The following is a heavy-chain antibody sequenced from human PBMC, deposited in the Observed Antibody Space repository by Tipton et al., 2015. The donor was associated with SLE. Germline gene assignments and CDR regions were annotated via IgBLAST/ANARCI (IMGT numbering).Heavy chain of an antibody. V-gene: IGHV3-21*01. CDR2: ISSCTNYI. CDR1: GFTFRTYS. J-gene: IGHJ4*02. CDR3: ARDGDILGAKGYYFDY. D-gene: IGHD1-26*01. Sequence: SLRLSCAASGFTFRTYSMNWVRQAPGKGLEWVSSISSCTNYIYYADTVRGRFTISRDNTKNSLYLQMKSLRAEDTAVYYCARDGDILGAKGYYFDYWGQGTLVTVSS.